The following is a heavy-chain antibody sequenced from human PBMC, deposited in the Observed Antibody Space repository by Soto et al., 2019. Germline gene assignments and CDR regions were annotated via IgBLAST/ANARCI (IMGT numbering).Heavy chain of an antibody. D-gene: IGHD6-19*01. J-gene: IGHJ6*02. CDR2: ISAYNGNT. CDR1: GYTFTSYG. V-gene: IGHV1-18*01. Sequence: QVQLVQSGAEVKKPGASVKVSCKASGYTFTSYGISWVRQAPGQGLEWMGWISAYNGNTNYAQKLQGRVTMTTDTSTSTAYMELGSLRSDATAVYYWARPVGLEQWLVGPYGMDVWGQGTTVTVSS. CDR3: ARPVGLEQWLVGPYGMDV.